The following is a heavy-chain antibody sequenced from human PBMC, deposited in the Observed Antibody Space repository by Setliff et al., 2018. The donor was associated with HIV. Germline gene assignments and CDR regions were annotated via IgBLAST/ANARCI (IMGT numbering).Heavy chain of an antibody. CDR1: GFTFSSYG. CDR3: TKERYGSTGYDF. D-gene: IGHD3-22*01. V-gene: IGHV3-30*18. J-gene: IGHJ4*02. Sequence: GESLKISCAASGFTFSSYGMHWVRQAPGKGLEWVAVISYDGSSKYYADSVKGRFTISRDNAKNSLYLQMNSLRAEDTAVYYCTKERYGSTGYDFWGQGTLVTVSS. CDR2: ISYDGSSK.